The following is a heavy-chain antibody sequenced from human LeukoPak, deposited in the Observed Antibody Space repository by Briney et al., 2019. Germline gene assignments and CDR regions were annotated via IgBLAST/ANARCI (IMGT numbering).Heavy chain of an antibody. CDR1: GGSFSGYY. D-gene: IGHD3-16*01. J-gene: IGHJ4*02. V-gene: IGHV4-34*01. CDR2: INHSGST. Sequence: PSETLSLTCAVYGGSFSGYYWSWIRQPPGKGLEWIGEINHSGSTNYNPSLKSRVTISVDTSKNQFPLKLSSVTAADTAVYYCAGEGGGEYRLYYFDYWGQGTLVTVSS. CDR3: AGEGGGEYRLYYFDY.